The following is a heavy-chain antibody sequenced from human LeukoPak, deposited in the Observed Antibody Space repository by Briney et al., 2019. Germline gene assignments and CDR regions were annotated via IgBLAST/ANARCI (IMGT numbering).Heavy chain of an antibody. CDR1: GFTFSNFA. J-gene: IGHJ4*02. CDR2: ISGSGGST. Sequence: GGSLRLSCAASGFTFSNFAMNWVRQAPGKGLEWVSAISGSGGSTYYADSVKGRFTISRDNSKNTLYLQMNSLRAGDTAVYYCAKVPGRLMVYAINSNTRYYFDYWGQGTLVTVSS. CDR3: AKVPGRLMVYAINSNTRYYFDY. V-gene: IGHV3-23*01. D-gene: IGHD2-8*01.